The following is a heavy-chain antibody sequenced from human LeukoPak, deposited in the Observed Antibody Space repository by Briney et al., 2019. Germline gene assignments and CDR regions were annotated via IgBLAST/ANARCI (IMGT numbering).Heavy chain of an antibody. CDR1: GGSFSGYY. J-gene: IGHJ5*02. D-gene: IGHD5-18*01. V-gene: IGHV4-34*01. CDR2: INHRRST. CDR3: ARGIQLWLNWFDP. Sequence: PSETLSLTCAVYGGSFSGYYWTWIRQPPGKGLEWIGEINHRRSTKYSPSLKSRVTISVDTSKNQFSLRLSSVTAADTAVYYCARGIQLWLNWFDPWGQGTLVTVSS.